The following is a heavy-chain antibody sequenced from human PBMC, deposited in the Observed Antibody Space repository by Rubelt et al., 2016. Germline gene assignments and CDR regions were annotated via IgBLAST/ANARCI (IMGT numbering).Heavy chain of an antibody. V-gene: IGHV4-39*07. D-gene: IGHD1-26*01. CDR2: IFYSGSA. CDR1: GVSIGGTSYY. CDR3: ARGGWWEPHAY. Sequence: QVQLLESGPGLVKPSETLSLTCTVSGVSIGGTSYYWGWIRQPPGKGLEWIGSIFYSGSAHYNPSLKSRVTISVDTSKNRFSLNLSSVNAADTAVYYCARGGWWEPHAYWGRGALVTVSS. J-gene: IGHJ4*02.